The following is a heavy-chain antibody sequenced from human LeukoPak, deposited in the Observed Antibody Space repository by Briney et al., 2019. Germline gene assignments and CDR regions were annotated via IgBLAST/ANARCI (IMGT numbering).Heavy chain of an antibody. V-gene: IGHV4-39*01. J-gene: IGHJ5*02. CDR3: ARLRGINTGGWFDWFDP. Sequence: SETLSLTCTVSGGSISSSSYYWGWIRLPPGMGLEWIGTIYYGGSTYYNPSLKSRVTISVDTSKNQFSLKLSSVTAADTAVYHCARLRGINTGGWFDWFDPWGRGILVTVSS. CDR2: IYYGGST. D-gene: IGHD6-19*01. CDR1: GGSISSSSYY.